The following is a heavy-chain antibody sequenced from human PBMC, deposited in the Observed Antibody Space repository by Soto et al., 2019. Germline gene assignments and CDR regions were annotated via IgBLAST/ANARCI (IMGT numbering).Heavy chain of an antibody. CDR3: AKITAFYYDNSGANFDY. D-gene: IGHD3-22*01. CDR1: GFTFSSYA. Sequence: SGGSLRLSCAASGFTFSSYAMSWVRQAPGQGLEWVSVISGGSSSTHDADFAKGRFTISRDNSKNTLYLQMSRLRAEDTAVYYCAKITAFYYDNSGANFDYWGQGTLVTVSS. V-gene: IGHV3-23*01. CDR2: ISGGSSST. J-gene: IGHJ4*02.